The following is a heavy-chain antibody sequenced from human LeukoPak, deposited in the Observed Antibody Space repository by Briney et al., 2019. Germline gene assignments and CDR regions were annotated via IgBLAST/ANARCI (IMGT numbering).Heavy chain of an antibody. Sequence: ASETLSLTCTVSGGSISSYYWSWIRQPPGKGLEWIGYIYYSGSTNYNPSLKSRVTISVDTSKNQFSLKLSSVTAADTAVYYCASSSGSFLLGDWGQGTLVTVSS. CDR3: ASSSGSFLLGD. V-gene: IGHV4-59*08. J-gene: IGHJ4*02. CDR2: IYYSGST. CDR1: GGSISSYY. D-gene: IGHD1-26*01.